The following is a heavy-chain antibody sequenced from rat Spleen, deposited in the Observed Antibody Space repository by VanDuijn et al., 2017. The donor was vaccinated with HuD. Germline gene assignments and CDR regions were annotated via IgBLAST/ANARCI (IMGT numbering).Heavy chain of an antibody. CDR2: ITNTGGST. Sequence: EVHLVESGGGLVHPGGSLKLSCIASGFTFNKYWMTWIRQAPGKGLEWIASITNTGGSTYYRDSVKGRFTISRDNAKSTIYLQMDSLRSEDTATYYCARHGYTTDYLNWFAYWGQGTLVTVSS. D-gene: IGHD1-6*01. CDR3: ARHGYTTDYLNWFAY. V-gene: IGHV5-31*01. CDR1: GFTFNKYW. J-gene: IGHJ3*01.